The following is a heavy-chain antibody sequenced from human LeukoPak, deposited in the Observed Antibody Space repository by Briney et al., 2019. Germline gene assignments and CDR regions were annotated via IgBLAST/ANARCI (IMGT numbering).Heavy chain of an antibody. CDR2: ISSGSRTI. V-gene: IGHV3-48*01. CDR1: GFTFSSHG. J-gene: IGHJ4*02. Sequence: TGGSLRLSCAASGFTFSSHGMHWVRQAPGKGLEWTSYISSGSRTITYADSVKGRFTISRDDAKNSLYLQMDSLRAEDTAVYYCARQSPAFDYWGQGTLVTVSS. CDR3: ARQSPAFDY.